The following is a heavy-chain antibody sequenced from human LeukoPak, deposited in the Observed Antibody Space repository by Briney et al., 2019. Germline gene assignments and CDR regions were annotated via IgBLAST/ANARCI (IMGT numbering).Heavy chain of an antibody. CDR3: ARGGDYSSSSHRSYYYYYMDV. CDR1: GGSISSYY. CDR2: IYYSGST. Sequence: MPSETLSLTCTVSGGSISSYYWSWIRQPPGKGLEWIGYIYYSGSTNYNPSLKSRVTISVDTSKNQFSLKLSSVTAGDTAVYYCARGGDYSSSSHRSYYYYYMDVWGKGTTVTVSS. D-gene: IGHD6-6*01. J-gene: IGHJ6*03. V-gene: IGHV4-59*08.